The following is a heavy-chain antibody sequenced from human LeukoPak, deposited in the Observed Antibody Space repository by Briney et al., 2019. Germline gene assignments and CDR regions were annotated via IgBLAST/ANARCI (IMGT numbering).Heavy chain of an antibody. Sequence: GGSLRLSCAASGFTFSSYSMNWVRQAPGKGLEWVSSISSSGSTIYYADSVKGRFTISRDNAKNSLYLQMNSLRAEDTAVYYCARDSYYGSGSSPPDAFDIWGQGTMVTVSS. D-gene: IGHD3-10*01. J-gene: IGHJ3*02. V-gene: IGHV3-21*04. CDR2: ISSSGSTI. CDR1: GFTFSSYS. CDR3: ARDSYYGSGSSPPDAFDI.